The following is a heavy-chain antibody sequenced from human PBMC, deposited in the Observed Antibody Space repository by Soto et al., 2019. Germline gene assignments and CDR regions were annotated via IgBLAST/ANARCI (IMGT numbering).Heavy chain of an antibody. CDR3: AKGGDSYGYYLVY. Sequence: PGGSLRPPSVSSVFTLSGDGIHWARPAPGKGLEWGAVIPYDGSKKYYADPVTGRFTLYTDNSQNTMSLQINTLRAPDTAVYYCAKGGDSYGYYLVYWGQGTLVNVSS. CDR1: VFTLSGDG. V-gene: IGHV3-30*18. J-gene: IGHJ4*02. CDR2: IPYDGSKK. D-gene: IGHD5-18*01.